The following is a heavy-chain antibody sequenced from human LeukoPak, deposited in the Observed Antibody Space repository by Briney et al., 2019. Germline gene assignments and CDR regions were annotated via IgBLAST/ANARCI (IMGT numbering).Heavy chain of an antibody. CDR3: ARDSGMATISHV. D-gene: IGHD5-24*01. CDR2: INPSGGST. Sequence: GASVKVSCKASGYTFTSYYMHWVRQAPGQGLEWMGIINPSGGSTSYAQKFQGRVTMTRDTSTSTAYMELSSLRSEDTAVYYCARDSGMATISHVWGQGTTVTVSS. V-gene: IGHV1-46*01. J-gene: IGHJ6*02. CDR1: GYTFTSYY.